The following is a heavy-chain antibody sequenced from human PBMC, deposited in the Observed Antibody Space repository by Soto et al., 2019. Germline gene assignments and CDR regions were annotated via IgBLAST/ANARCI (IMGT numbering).Heavy chain of an antibody. V-gene: IGHV4-34*01. CDR3: VARGMTYDFLSGPHPFDP. Sequence: SETLSLTCAAHNGSFTDYFWTWIRQSPGRWLEWIGEINHRGGATYNPSLRSRVTISIDTSKNHFSLSLRSLTAADTAVYYCVARGMTYDFLSGPHPFDPWGHGTLVT. D-gene: IGHD3-3*01. CDR2: INHRGGA. J-gene: IGHJ5*02. CDR1: NGSFTDYF.